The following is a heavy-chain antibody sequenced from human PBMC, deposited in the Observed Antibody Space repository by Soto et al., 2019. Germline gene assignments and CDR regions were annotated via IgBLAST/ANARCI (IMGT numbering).Heavy chain of an antibody. V-gene: IGHV3-23*01. Sequence: GGSLRLSCAASGFTVSSSQMTWVRQAPGKGLEWVSVISGSGSSTYYADSVKGRFTISRDNSKNTLYLQMNSLRAEDTAVYYCASRSSGWYFDYWGQGTLVTVSS. CDR1: GFTVSSSQ. CDR3: ASRSSGWYFDY. J-gene: IGHJ4*02. D-gene: IGHD6-19*01. CDR2: ISGSGSST.